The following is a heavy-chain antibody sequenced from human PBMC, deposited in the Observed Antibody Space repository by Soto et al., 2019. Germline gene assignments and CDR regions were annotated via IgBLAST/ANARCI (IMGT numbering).Heavy chain of an antibody. CDR2: IYYSGST. J-gene: IGHJ4*02. V-gene: IGHV4-59*01. CDR3: ARVQAGTIDY. D-gene: IGHD1-1*01. CDR1: GGSISSYN. Sequence: QVQLQESGPGLVRPSETLSLTCTVSGGSISSYNWSWLRQPPGKGLEWIGYIYYSGSTNYNPSLTSRVTISVDTSKNQFSLKLSSVSAADTAMYYCARVQAGTIDYWGQGALVTVSS.